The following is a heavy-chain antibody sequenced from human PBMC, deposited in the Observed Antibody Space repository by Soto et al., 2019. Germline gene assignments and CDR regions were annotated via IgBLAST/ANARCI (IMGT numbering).Heavy chain of an antibody. J-gene: IGHJ4*02. D-gene: IGHD4-17*01. CDR3: ARASTTVTTLDY. CDR2: IYHSGST. V-gene: IGHV4-30-2*01. Sequence: QLQLQESGSGLVKPSQTLSLTCAVSGGSISSGGYSWSWIRQPPGTGLEWIGYIYHSGSTYYNPSLKSRVPESGARSKNQFSLKLSSVTAADMAVYYCARASTTVTTLDYWGQGTLVTVSS. CDR1: GGSISSGGYS.